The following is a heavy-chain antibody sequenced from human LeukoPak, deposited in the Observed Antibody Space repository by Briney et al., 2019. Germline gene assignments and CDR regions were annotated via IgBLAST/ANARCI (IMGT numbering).Heavy chain of an antibody. J-gene: IGHJ4*02. CDR2: IYPGESET. CDR1: GYTFTSYW. Sequence: GESLKISCKGSGYTFTSYWINWVRPMPGKGLEWMGIIYPGESETRYSPSFQGQVTISADKSITTVYLQWSSLKASDTAMYYCARLYGDYALDYWGQGTLVSVSS. D-gene: IGHD4-17*01. V-gene: IGHV5-51*01. CDR3: ARLYGDYALDY.